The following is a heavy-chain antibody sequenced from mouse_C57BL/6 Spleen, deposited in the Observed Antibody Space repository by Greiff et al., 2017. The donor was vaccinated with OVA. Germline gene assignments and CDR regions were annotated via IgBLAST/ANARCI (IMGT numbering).Heavy chain of an antibody. J-gene: IGHJ2*01. CDR3: ARGGPLFDY. Sequence: EVKLEESGPGLVKPSQSLSLTCSVTGYSITSGYYWHWIRQFPGNKLEWMGYISYDGSNNYNPSLKNRISITRDTSKNQFFLKLNSVTTEDTATYYCARGGPLFDYWGQGTTLTVSS. V-gene: IGHV3-6*01. CDR1: GYSITSGYY. CDR2: ISYDGSN.